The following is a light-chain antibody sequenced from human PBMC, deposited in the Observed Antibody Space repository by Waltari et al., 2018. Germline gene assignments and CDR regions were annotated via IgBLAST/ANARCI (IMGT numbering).Light chain of an antibody. CDR3: QSAERSGTYMV. CDR1: ALTQQY. J-gene: IGLJ2*01. Sequence: SYDLTQPPSVSVSPGQTARITCPGAALTQQYASGYQQKAGQAPLMVMFKDTERPSGIPERFSGSSSGTTVTVTIGGVQAEDEADYYCQSAERSGTYMVFGGGTKVTVL. V-gene: IGLV3-25*03. CDR2: KDT.